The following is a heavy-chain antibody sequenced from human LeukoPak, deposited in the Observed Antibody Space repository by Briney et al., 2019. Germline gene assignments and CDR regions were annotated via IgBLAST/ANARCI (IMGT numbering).Heavy chain of an antibody. V-gene: IGHV1-69*05. CDR1: GCTFTSYA. D-gene: IGHD2-2*02. J-gene: IGHJ6*03. CDR2: IIPFNGTA. Sequence: GASVKVSCKASGCTFTSYAISWVRQAPGQGLEWMGWIIPFNGTANYAQKFQGRVTITTDKSTSTAYMDLSSLRSEDTAVYYCASDRVPASLHYNGYYMDFSDGGTAVTSSS. CDR3: ASDRVPASLHYNGYYMDF.